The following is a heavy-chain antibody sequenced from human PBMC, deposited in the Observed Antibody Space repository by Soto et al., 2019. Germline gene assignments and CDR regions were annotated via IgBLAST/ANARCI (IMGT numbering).Heavy chain of an antibody. CDR2: IWHDGSIE. CDR1: GFTFSTYI. J-gene: IGHJ3*02. V-gene: IGHV3-33*01. CDR3: AREPPDDVKGYDM. Sequence: QVQLVESGGGVVQPGRSLRLSCAASGFTFSTYIMHRVRHAPGKELEWVALIWHDGSIENYADSVKGRFTISRDNSKNTLYLQMHSLRAEDMAVYYCAREPPDDVKGYDMWGQGTMVTVSS. D-gene: IGHD3-22*01.